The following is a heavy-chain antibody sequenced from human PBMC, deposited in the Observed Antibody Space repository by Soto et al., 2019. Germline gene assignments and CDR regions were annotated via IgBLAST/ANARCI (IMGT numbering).Heavy chain of an antibody. D-gene: IGHD3-16*01. J-gene: IGHJ4*02. Sequence: PSETLSLTCSVSGGSISSGDSYWSWIRQHPGRGLEWIGPIYSSGDPSYYPSLKSRVVISVDTSNNPCTRNLHSGTAADSAVFKVARISRLHFSRYVDVGGRGSLVTVAS. V-gene: IGHV4-31*03. CDR2: IYSSGDP. CDR1: GGSISSGDSY. CDR3: ARISRLHFSRYVDV.